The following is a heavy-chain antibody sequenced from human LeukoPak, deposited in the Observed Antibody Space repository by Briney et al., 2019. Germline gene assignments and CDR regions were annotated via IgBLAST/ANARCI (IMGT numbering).Heavy chain of an antibody. V-gene: IGHV1-46*01. CDR3: ARAYGSGSPYDY. D-gene: IGHD3-10*01. J-gene: IGHJ4*02. CDR2: INPTGGST. CDR1: GYSFTSYY. Sequence: GASVKVSCKASGYSFTSYYIHWVRQAPGQGLEWMGIINPTGGSTSYAQKFQGRATMTRDTSTSTVYMELSSLRSEDTAVYYCARAYGSGSPYDYWGQGTLVTVSS.